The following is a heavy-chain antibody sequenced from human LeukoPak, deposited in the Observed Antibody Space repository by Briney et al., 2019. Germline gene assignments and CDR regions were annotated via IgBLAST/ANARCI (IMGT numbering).Heavy chain of an antibody. V-gene: IGHV1-69*13. D-gene: IGHD1-26*01. J-gene: IGHJ4*02. CDR1: GGTFSSYA. Sequence: ASVKVSCKASGGTFSSYAISWVRQAPGQGLEWMGGIIPIFGTANYAQKFQGRVTITADESTSTAYMELSSLRSEDTAVYYCARRLVGASYFDYWGQGTLVTVSS. CDR2: IIPIFGTA. CDR3: ARRLVGASYFDY.